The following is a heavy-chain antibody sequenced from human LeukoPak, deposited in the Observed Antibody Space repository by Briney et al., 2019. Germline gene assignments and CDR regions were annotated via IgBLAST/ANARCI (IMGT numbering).Heavy chain of an antibody. V-gene: IGHV7-4-1*02. Sequence: ASVKVSCKTSGYTFTGYYIQWVRQAPGQGLEWMGWINTNTGNPTYAQGFTGRFVFSLDTSVSTAYLQISSLKAEDTAVYYCARGGSSWFNWFDPWGQGTLVTVSS. CDR1: GYTFTGYY. CDR2: INTNTGNP. CDR3: ARGGSSWFNWFDP. D-gene: IGHD6-13*01. J-gene: IGHJ5*02.